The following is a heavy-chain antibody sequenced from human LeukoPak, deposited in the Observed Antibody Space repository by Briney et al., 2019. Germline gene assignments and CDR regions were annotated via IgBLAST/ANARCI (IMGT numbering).Heavy chain of an antibody. J-gene: IGHJ4*02. CDR3: ARMHRGCHSLDY. CDR2: IYYSGST. Sequence: SETLSLTCTVSGGSISSYDWSWIRQPPGKGLEWVGYIYYSGSTNYNPSLKSRVTISVDTSKNHFSLKLNSVTAADTAVYYCARMHRGCHSLDYWGQGTLVTVSS. CDR1: GGSISSYD. V-gene: IGHV4-59*01.